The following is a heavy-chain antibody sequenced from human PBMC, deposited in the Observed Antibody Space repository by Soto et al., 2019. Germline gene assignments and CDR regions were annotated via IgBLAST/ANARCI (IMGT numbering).Heavy chain of an antibody. J-gene: IGHJ4*02. CDR3: ARDDTIFGVVTYFDY. CDR2: ISAYNGNT. D-gene: IGHD3-3*01. V-gene: IGHV1-18*01. Sequence: ASVKVSCKASGYTFTSYGISWVRQAPGQGLEWMGWISAYNGNTNYAQKLQGRVTMTTDASTSTAYMELRSLRPDDTAVYYCARDDTIFGVVTYFDYWGQGTLVTVSS. CDR1: GYTFTSYG.